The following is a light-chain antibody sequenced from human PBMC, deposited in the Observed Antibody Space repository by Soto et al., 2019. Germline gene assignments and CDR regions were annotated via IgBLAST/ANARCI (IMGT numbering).Light chain of an antibody. CDR2: EVS. V-gene: IGLV2-14*01. CDR3: SSYTSPKYV. J-gene: IGLJ1*01. Sequence: QSALTQPASVSGSPGQSITISCTGTSSDVGGYNYVSWYQQHPGKAPKLMIYEVSNRPSGGSNRFSGSKSGNTASLTISGLQAEDEADYYCSSYTSPKYVFGTGTKVTVL. CDR1: SSDVGGYNY.